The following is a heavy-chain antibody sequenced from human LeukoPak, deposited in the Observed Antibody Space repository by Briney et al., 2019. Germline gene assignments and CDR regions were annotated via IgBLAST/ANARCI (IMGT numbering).Heavy chain of an antibody. J-gene: IGHJ4*02. Sequence: PGRSLRLSCVASGFTFSSYGMHWVRQAPGKGLEWVAVISYDGSNKYYVDSVKGRFTISRDNSKTTLYLQMNSLRAEDTATYYCATGSGNYYYYFDYWGQGTLVTVSS. CDR1: GFTFSSYG. D-gene: IGHD1-26*01. CDR3: ATGSGNYYYYFDY. CDR2: ISYDGSNK. V-gene: IGHV3-30*03.